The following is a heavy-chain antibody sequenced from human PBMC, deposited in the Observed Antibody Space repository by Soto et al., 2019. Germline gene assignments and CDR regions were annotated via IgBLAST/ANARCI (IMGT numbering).Heavy chain of an antibody. J-gene: IGHJ5*02. CDR3: ARALYSYGPRFDP. D-gene: IGHD5-18*01. Sequence: PSDTLSLSCTVSGCSSSGYYLSLIRQPPGKGLEWIGYIYYSGSTNYNPSLKSRVTISVDTSKNQFSLKLSSVTAADTAVYYCARALYSYGPRFDPWGQGTLVTVS. CDR2: IYYSGST. CDR1: GCSSSGYY. V-gene: IGHV4-59*01.